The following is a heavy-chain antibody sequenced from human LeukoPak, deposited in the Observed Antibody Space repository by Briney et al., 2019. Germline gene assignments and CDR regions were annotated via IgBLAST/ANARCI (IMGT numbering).Heavy chain of an antibody. D-gene: IGHD3-16*01. CDR3: AKDRGILGGGRAFDI. Sequence: GGSLRLSCAASGLTFSMPAMDWVRQAPGKGLEWVAFIQNDGNSKNYADSVKGRFTISRDTSKNTLYLQMNSLRAEDTALYYCAKDRGILGGGRAFDIWGQGTMVTVSS. CDR2: IQNDGNSK. CDR1: GLTFSMPA. V-gene: IGHV3-30*02. J-gene: IGHJ3*02.